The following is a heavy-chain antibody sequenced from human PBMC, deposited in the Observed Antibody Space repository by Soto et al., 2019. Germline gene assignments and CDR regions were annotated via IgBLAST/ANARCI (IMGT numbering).Heavy chain of an antibody. V-gene: IGHV3-23*04. CDR2: ISGSGGST. CDR1: GFTFSSYA. Sequence: VQLVESGGGVVQPGRSLRLSCAASGFTFSSYAMSWVRQAPGKGLEWVSAISGSGGSTYYADSVKGRFTISRDNSKNTLYLQMNSLRAEDTAVYYCASHHTYYYDSSGPFDYWGQGTLVTVSS. D-gene: IGHD3-22*01. CDR3: ASHHTYYYDSSGPFDY. J-gene: IGHJ4*02.